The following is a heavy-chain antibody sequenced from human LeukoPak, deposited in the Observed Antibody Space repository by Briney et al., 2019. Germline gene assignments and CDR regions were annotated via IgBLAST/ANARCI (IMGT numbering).Heavy chain of an antibody. CDR3: ARGGYYGSGNDFRFDP. CDR2: LYTTGST. V-gene: IGHV4-61*02. D-gene: IGHD3-10*01. CDR1: GGSISSGSYY. Sequence: PSQTLSLTCTVSGGSISSGSYYWSWIRQPAGKGLEWIGRLYTTGSTNYNPSLKSRVTISVETSKNQFSLKLKSVTAADTAVYYCARGGYYGSGNDFRFDPWGQGTLVTVSS. J-gene: IGHJ5*02.